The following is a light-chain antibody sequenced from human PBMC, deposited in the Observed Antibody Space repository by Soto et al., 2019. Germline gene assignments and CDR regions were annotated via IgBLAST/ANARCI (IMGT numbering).Light chain of an antibody. J-gene: IGKJ2*01. CDR1: QSVSSN. V-gene: IGKV3-15*01. Sequence: EIVMTQSPPTLSLSPGERATLSCRASQSVSSNLAWYQQKPGQAPRLLIYGTSTRATGIPARFSGSVSGTEFTLTVSSLQSEDFAVYYCQQYNNWPYTFGQGTKLEIK. CDR2: GTS. CDR3: QQYNNWPYT.